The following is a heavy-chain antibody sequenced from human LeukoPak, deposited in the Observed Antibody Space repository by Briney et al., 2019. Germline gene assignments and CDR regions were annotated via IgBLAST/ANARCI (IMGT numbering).Heavy chain of an antibody. J-gene: IGHJ4*02. Sequence: SETLSLTCAVSGGSISSGGYSWSWIRQPPGKGLEWIGYIYHSGSTYYNPSLKSRVTISVDRSKNQFSLKLSSLTAADTAVYYCARENIAAAGYFDYWGQGTLVTVSS. V-gene: IGHV4-30-2*01. CDR2: IYHSGST. D-gene: IGHD6-13*01. CDR1: GGSISSGGYS. CDR3: ARENIAAAGYFDY.